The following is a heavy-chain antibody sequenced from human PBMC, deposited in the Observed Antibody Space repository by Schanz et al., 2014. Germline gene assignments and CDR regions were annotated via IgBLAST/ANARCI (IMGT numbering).Heavy chain of an antibody. V-gene: IGHV4-59*11. D-gene: IGHD1-26*01. Sequence: QVQLQESGPGLVKPSETLSLTCTVSGGSISSHFWSWIRQPPGKGLEWIGEIYHNGDTSFNPSLKSRATMPVDKSKKEFSLRRTSLTAADTALYYCVRGVGAWEQRIFDYWGKGTLVTVSS. CDR3: VRGVGAWEQRIFDY. CDR1: GGSISSHF. CDR2: IYHNGDT. J-gene: IGHJ4*02.